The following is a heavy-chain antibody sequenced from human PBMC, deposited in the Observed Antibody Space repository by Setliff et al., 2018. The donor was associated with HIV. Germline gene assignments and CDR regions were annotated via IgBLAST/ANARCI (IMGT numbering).Heavy chain of an antibody. V-gene: IGHV4-4*08. CDR1: GGSITSYH. D-gene: IGHD5-18*01. CDR2: IYKSGTT. J-gene: IGHJ4*02. CDR3: GRLSETAMASFDS. Sequence: SETLSLTCSVSGGSITSYHWSWFRQSPGKGLEWIGYIYKSGTTNYKSSLKSRVTISADPSKNQFSLKVTSVTAAGTAVYYCGRLSETAMASFDSWGQGTLVTVSS.